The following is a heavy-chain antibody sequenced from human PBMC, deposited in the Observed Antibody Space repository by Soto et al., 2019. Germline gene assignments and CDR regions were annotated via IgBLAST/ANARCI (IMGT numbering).Heavy chain of an antibody. CDR3: ARGRPYSGSYFGGDVAFDI. J-gene: IGHJ3*02. CDR1: GGTFSSYA. D-gene: IGHD1-26*01. Sequence: QVQLVQSGAEVKKPGSSVKVSCKASGGTFSSYAISWVRQAPGQGLEWMGGIIPIFGTANYAQKFQGRVTIPADESTCRAYMELSGLRSEETGVYYCARGRPYSGSYFGGDVAFDIWGQGTMVTVSS. V-gene: IGHV1-69*12. CDR2: IIPIFGTA.